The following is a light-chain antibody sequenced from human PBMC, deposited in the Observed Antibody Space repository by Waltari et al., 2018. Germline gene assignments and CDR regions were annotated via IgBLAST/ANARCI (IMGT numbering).Light chain of an antibody. V-gene: IGKV3-20*01. Sequence: EIVLTQPPVTLSLSPGERATLSCRASQSVSSSYLARYQQKAGQAPRLLIYGASSRATGIPDRLSGSRSGTDFTLTISRLEPEDFAVYYCQQYGSSRFTFGPGTKVDIK. CDR1: QSVSSSY. CDR2: GAS. CDR3: QQYGSSRFT. J-gene: IGKJ3*01.